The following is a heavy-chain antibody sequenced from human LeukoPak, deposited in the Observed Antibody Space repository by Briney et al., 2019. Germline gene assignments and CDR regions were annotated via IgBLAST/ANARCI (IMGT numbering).Heavy chain of an antibody. CDR1: GGTFSSYA. J-gene: IGHJ4*02. V-gene: IGHV1-69*13. Sequence: SVKVSCKASGGTFSSYAISWVRQAPGQGLEWMGGIIPIFGTANHAQKFQGRVTITADESTSTAYMELSSLRSEDTAVYYCATVGMVRGVTPYYFDYWGQGTLVTVSS. CDR3: ATVGMVRGVTPYYFDY. D-gene: IGHD3-10*01. CDR2: IIPIFGTA.